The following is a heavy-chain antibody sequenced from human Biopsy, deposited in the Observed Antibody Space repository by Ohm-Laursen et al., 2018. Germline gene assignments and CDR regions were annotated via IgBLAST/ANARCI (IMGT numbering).Heavy chain of an antibody. J-gene: IGHJ3*02. D-gene: IGHD1-26*01. CDR1: GGSMTGYE. Sequence: PSDTLSLTCSVSGGSMTGYEWSWIRLAPGKGLGWIGYIYYSGGTKYNPSLASRVTFSVDMSKSQFSLKLYSATAADTAVYYCARVEAGTYDALDIWGQGTLVAVSA. CDR2: IYYSGGT. V-gene: IGHV4-59*07. CDR3: ARVEAGTYDALDI.